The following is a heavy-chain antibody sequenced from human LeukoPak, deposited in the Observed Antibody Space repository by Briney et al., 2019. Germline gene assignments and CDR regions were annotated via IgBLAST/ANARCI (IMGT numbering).Heavy chain of an antibody. Sequence: ASVKVSCKASGYTFTGYYMHWVRQAPGQGLEWMGWINPNSGGTNYAQKFQGRVTMTRDTSISTAYMELSRLRSDDTAVYYCAKQPVVQAVMEANDAFDIWAKGQWSPSLQ. CDR1: GYTFTGYY. D-gene: IGHD2-2*01. CDR3: AKQPVVQAVMEANDAFDI. CDR2: INPNSGGT. V-gene: IGHV1-2*02. J-gene: IGHJ3*02.